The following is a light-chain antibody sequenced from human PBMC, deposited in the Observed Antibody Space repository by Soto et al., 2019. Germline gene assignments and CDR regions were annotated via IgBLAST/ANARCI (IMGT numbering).Light chain of an antibody. Sequence: EIVMTQSPATLSVSPGERATLSCRASQSVSSNLAWYQQKPGQAPRLLIYGASSRATGIPDRFSGSGSGTDFTLTISRLEPEDFAVYYCQQYGRSLGTFGQGTKVDNK. V-gene: IGKV3-20*01. CDR1: QSVSSN. J-gene: IGKJ1*01. CDR2: GAS. CDR3: QQYGRSLGT.